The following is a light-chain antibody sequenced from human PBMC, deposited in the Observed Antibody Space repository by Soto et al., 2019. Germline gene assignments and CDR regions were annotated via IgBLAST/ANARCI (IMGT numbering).Light chain of an antibody. CDR1: QSISTW. V-gene: IGKV1-5*03. Sequence: DIQMTQSPSTLSASVGDRVTFTCRASQSISTWLAWYQQKPGKAPRLLIYKASTLESGVPSRFSGSGSGTEFTLTISSLQPDDFATYYCQQYNSYSVTFGQGTNLEIK. CDR3: QQYNSYSVT. CDR2: KAS. J-gene: IGKJ2*01.